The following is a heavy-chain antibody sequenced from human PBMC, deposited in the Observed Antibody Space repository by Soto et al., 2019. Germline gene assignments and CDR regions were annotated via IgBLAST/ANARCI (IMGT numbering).Heavy chain of an antibody. CDR2: ISSSSSYI. CDR3: AGDDNRPHNHYYYGLDV. J-gene: IGHJ6*02. V-gene: IGHV3-21*01. Sequence: AGGSLRLSCAASGFTFSSYSMNWVRQAPGKGLEWVSSISSSSSYIYYADSVKGRFTISRDNAKNSLYLQMNSLRAEDTAGDYCAGDDNRPHNHYYYGLDVWGQGTTVTVSS. D-gene: IGHD6-6*01. CDR1: GFTFSSYS.